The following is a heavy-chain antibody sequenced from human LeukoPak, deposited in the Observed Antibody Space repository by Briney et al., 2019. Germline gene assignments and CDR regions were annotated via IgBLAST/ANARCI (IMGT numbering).Heavy chain of an antibody. CDR1: GGSFSGYY. D-gene: IGHD6-13*01. V-gene: IGHV4-34*01. J-gene: IGHJ4*02. Sequence: SETLSLTCAVYGGSFSGYYWSWIRQPPGKGLEWIGEINHSGSTNYNPSLKSRVTISVDTSKNQFSLKLSSVTAADTAVYYCARGESSGIPAAGFDYWGQGTLVTVSS. CDR2: INHSGST. CDR3: ARGESSGIPAAGFDY.